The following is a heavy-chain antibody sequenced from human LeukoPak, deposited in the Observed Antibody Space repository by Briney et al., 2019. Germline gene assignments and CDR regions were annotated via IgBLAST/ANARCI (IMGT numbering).Heavy chain of an antibody. D-gene: IGHD3-10*01. CDR1: GGSFSGYY. CDR2: INHSGST. Sequence: PSETLSLTCAVYGGSFSGYYWSWIRQPPGKGLEWIGEINHSGSTNYNPSLKSRVTISVDTSKNQFSLKLSSVTAADTAVYYCARGVRNMVRGVDFDYWGQGTLVTVSS. J-gene: IGHJ4*02. V-gene: IGHV4-34*01. CDR3: ARGVRNMVRGVDFDY.